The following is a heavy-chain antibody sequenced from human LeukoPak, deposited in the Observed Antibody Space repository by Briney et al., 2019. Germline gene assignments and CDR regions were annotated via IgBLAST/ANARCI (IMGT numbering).Heavy chain of an antibody. Sequence: SETLSLTCNVSGGSVSNYYWTWIRQSPGGGLEWIGYIPYRGSTNYNLSLKSRVTISVDPSKNQFSLILNSVTAADTAVYYCARGGTYYYDNSGYDSWGQGILVTVSS. CDR1: GGSVSNYY. J-gene: IGHJ4*02. D-gene: IGHD3-22*01. V-gene: IGHV4-59*02. CDR3: ARGGTYYYDNSGYDS. CDR2: IPYRGST.